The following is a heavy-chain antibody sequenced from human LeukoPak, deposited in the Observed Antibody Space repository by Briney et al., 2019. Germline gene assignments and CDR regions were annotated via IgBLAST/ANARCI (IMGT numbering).Heavy chain of an antibody. CDR2: IYTSGST. CDR3: ARAGNPYTGYSSSWYYYYFMDV. J-gene: IGHJ6*03. CDR1: GGSISSYY. V-gene: IGHV4-4*07. Sequence: PSETLSLTCTVSGGSISSYYWSWTRQPAGKGLEWIGRIYTSGSTNYNPSLKSRVTMSVDTSKNQFSLKLSSVTAADTAVYYCARAGNPYTGYSSSWYYYYFMDVWGKGTTVTVSS. D-gene: IGHD6-13*01.